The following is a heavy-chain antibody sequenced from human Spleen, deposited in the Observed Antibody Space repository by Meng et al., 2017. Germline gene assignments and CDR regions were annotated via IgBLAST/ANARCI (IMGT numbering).Heavy chain of an antibody. J-gene: IGHJ4*02. CDR2: IRVGNDET. CDR3: ARDLNGDRGIYFDY. CDR1: GYTFTNYV. V-gene: IGHV1-3*01. D-gene: IGHD3-10*01. Sequence: QVQLVQSGGEVKTPGASVKCPCKTFGYTFTNYVIHCVCQAPGQRLEWMGWIRVGNDETHYSQKFQGRVTISRDTSASTAYMELSSLRSEDTAIYYCARDLNGDRGIYFDYWGQGTLVTVSS.